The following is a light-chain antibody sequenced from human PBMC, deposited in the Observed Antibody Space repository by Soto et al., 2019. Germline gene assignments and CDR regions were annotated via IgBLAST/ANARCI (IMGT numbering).Light chain of an antibody. J-gene: IGKJ2*01. CDR3: PQRYNTRYS. CDR1: RSVSTY. Sequence: DIQMTQSPFSLSASVGDRVTITCRSSRSVSTYLHWYQQKPGKAPKLLIYSASILQSGFTSRFSGTGAETDFSHCISGLQDEDFVVYYSPQRYNTRYSFGQSTKLE. CDR2: SAS. V-gene: IGKV1-39*01.